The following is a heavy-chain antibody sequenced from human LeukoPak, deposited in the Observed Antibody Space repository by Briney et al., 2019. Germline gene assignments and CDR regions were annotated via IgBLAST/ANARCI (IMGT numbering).Heavy chain of an antibody. V-gene: IGHV4-34*01. CDR3: ARGRDCSSTSCYGASQH. CDR2: INHSGST. J-gene: IGHJ1*01. Sequence: PSETLSLTCAVYGGSFSGYYWSWIRQPPGKGLEWIGEINHSGSTNCNPSLKSRVTISVDTSKNQFSLKLSSVTAADTAVYYCARGRDCSSTSCYGASQHWGQGTLVTVSS. CDR1: GGSFSGYY. D-gene: IGHD2-2*01.